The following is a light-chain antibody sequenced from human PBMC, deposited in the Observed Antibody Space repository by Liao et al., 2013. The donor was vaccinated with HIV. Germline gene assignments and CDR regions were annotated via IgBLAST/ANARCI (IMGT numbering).Light chain of an antibody. V-gene: IGLV3-1*01. CDR3: QAWDSSTRV. J-gene: IGLJ2*01. CDR2: QDS. CDR1: HLGAKY. Sequence: SYELTQPPSVSVSPGQTASITCSGDHLGAKYACWYQQKPGQSPVLVIYQDSKRPSGIPERFSGSNSGNTATLTISGTQAMDEADYYCQAWDSSTRVFGGGTKLTVL.